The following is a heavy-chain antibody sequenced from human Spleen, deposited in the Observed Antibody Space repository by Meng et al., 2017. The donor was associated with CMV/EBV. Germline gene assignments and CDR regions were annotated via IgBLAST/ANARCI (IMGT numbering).Heavy chain of an antibody. CDR3: ARGMFWFDP. CDR1: GGSISSDIYY. J-gene: IGHJ5*02. V-gene: IGHV4-30-4*01. CDR2: IYYTGST. Sequence: LTCTVSGGSISSDIYYWSWIRQSPERGLEWIGYIYYTGSTNYNPSPGSRVTISGDTSKNQFSLKLTSVTAADTAVYYCARGMFWFDPWGQGTLVTVSS. D-gene: IGHD3-10*02.